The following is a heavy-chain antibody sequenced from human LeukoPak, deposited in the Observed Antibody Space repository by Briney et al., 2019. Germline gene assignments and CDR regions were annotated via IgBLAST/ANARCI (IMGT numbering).Heavy chain of an antibody. D-gene: IGHD3-10*01. CDR1: GGSISSYY. V-gene: IGHV4-4*07. CDR2: IYTSGST. Sequence: SQTLSLTCTVSGGSISSYYWSWIRQPAGKGLEWIGRIYTSGSTNYNPSLKSRVTISVDTSKNQFSLKLSSVTAADTAVYYCARAPPSMVRGVSDAFDIWGQGTMVTVSS. CDR3: ARAPPSMVRGVSDAFDI. J-gene: IGHJ3*02.